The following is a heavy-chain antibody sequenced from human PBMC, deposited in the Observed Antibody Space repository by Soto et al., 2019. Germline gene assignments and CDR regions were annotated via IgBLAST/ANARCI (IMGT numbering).Heavy chain of an antibody. CDR2: IYYSGST. V-gene: IGHV4-31*03. Sequence: SETLSLTCTVSGGSISSGGYYWSWIRQHPGKGLEWIGYIYYSGSTYYNPSLKSRVTISVDTSKNQFSLKLSSVTAADTAVYYCASRDPGTSVDYWGQGTLVTVSS. J-gene: IGHJ4*02. CDR1: GGSISSGGYY. CDR3: ASRDPGTSVDY. D-gene: IGHD1-7*01.